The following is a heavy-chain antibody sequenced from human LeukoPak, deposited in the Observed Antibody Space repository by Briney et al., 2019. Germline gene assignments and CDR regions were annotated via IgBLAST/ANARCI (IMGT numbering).Heavy chain of an antibody. Sequence: GGSLRLSCAASGVTFSSYAMHWVRQAPGKGLDWEAVISYDGSNKYYADSVKGRFTISRDNSKNTLYLQMNSLRAEDTAVYYCARDSTDDSWFDPWGQGTLVTVSS. D-gene: IGHD2-2*01. CDR1: GVTFSSYA. CDR3: ARDSTDDSWFDP. V-gene: IGHV3-30-3*01. CDR2: ISYDGSNK. J-gene: IGHJ5*02.